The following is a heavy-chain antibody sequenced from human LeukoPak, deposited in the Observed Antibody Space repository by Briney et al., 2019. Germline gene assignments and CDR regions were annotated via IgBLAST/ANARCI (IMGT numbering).Heavy chain of an antibody. Sequence: PGGSLRLSCAASGFSFSSFAMSWVRQAPGKGLEWVSTISGSGASTYYADSVKGRFTISRDNSKNTLYLQMNSLRAEDTGVYYCAKEYDSSGYPRGVDYWGQGTPVTVSS. CDR1: GFSFSSFA. CDR3: AKEYDSSGYPRGVDY. J-gene: IGHJ4*02. V-gene: IGHV3-23*01. D-gene: IGHD3-22*01. CDR2: ISGSGAST.